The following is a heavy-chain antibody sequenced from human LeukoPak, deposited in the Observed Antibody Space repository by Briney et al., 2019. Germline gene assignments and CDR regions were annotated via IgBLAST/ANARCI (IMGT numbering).Heavy chain of an antibody. D-gene: IGHD2-15*01. CDR2: ISSSSSTI. CDR3: ARGLLEDI. Sequence: HPGGSLRLSCAASGFTFSSYSMNWVRQAPGKGLEWVSYISSSSSTIYYAGSVKGRFTISRDNAKSSLYLQMNSLRAEDTAVYYCARGLLEDIWGQGTMVTVSS. J-gene: IGHJ3*02. V-gene: IGHV3-48*04. CDR1: GFTFSSYS.